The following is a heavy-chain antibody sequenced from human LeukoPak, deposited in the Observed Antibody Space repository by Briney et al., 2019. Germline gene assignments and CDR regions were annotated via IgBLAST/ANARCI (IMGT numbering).Heavy chain of an antibody. CDR3: ARAIAAAGTHFDY. D-gene: IGHD6-13*01. CDR1: GYTFTSYD. J-gene: IGHJ4*02. Sequence: ASVKVSCKASGYTFTSYDINWVRQATGQGLEWMGWMNPNSGNTGYAQKFQGRVTMTRDTSISTAYMELSRLRSDDTAVYYCARAIAAAGTHFDYWGQGTLVTVSS. CDR2: MNPNSGNT. V-gene: IGHV1-8*01.